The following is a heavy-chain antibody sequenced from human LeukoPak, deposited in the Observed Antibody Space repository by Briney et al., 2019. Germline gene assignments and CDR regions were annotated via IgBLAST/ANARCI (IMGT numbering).Heavy chain of an antibody. CDR3: ARPGGSYSSYFDY. V-gene: IGHV3-30*02. Sequence: PGGSLRLSCAASGFTFSSYGMHWVRQAPGKGLEWVAFIRYDGSNKYYADSVKGRFTISRDNSRNTLYLQMNSLRAEDTAVYYCARPGGSYSSYFDYWGQGTLVTVSS. CDR1: GFTFSSYG. CDR2: IRYDGSNK. J-gene: IGHJ4*02. D-gene: IGHD1-26*01.